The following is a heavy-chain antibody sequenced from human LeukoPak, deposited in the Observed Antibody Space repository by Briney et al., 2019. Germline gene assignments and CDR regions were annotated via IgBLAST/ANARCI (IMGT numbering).Heavy chain of an antibody. J-gene: IGHJ4*02. CDR1: GGSISSYY. D-gene: IGHD3-9*01. V-gene: IGHV4-59*08. CDR3: ARLGRDYDILTGYYHPPL. Sequence: SETLSLTCTVSGGSISSYYWSWIRQPPGKGLEWIGYIYYSGSTNYNPSLKSRLTISVDTSKNQSSLKLSSVTAADTAVYYCARLGRDYDILTGYYHPPLWGQGTLVTVSS. CDR2: IYYSGST.